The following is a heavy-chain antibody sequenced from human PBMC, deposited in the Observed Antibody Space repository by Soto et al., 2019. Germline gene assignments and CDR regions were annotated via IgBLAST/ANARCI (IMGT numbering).Heavy chain of an antibody. CDR3: ARVTGYCSSTRCYPTYYYYGMDV. CDR1: GGSISGGGYY. D-gene: IGHD2-2*03. J-gene: IGHJ6*02. CDR2: IYYSGST. V-gene: IGHV4-31*03. Sequence: PSETLSLTCTVSGGSISGGGYYWSWIRQHPGKDLEWIGYIYYSGSTYYNPSLKSRVTISVDTSKNQFSLKLSSVTAADTAVYYCARVTGYCSSTRCYPTYYYYGMDVWGQGTTVTVSS.